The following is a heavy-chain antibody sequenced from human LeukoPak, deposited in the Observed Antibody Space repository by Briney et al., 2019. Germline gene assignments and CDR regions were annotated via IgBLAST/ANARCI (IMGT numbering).Heavy chain of an antibody. CDR3: AKDLWGRPH. D-gene: IGHD2-21*01. CDR2: INGDGDIT. J-gene: IGHJ4*02. Sequence: GGPLRLSCAASGFIFDDYSMHWVRQAPGKGLEWVSVINGDGDITYYADSLQGRFTISRDNSRNSLYLQMNSLTTEDTAFYYCAKDLWGRPHWGQGTLVTVSS. CDR1: GFIFDDYS. V-gene: IGHV3-43*01.